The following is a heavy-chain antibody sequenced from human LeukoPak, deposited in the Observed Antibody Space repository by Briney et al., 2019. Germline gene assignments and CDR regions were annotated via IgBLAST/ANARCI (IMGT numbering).Heavy chain of an antibody. V-gene: IGHV3-11*01. D-gene: IGHD3-3*01. Sequence: PGGSLRLSCAASGFTFSDHYMTWIRQAPGKGLEWVSHISGSGSTMYYADSVKGRFTISRDNAKNSLYLQMNSLRVEDTAVYYCARADFWSGYYRGYFDYWGQGTLVTVSS. J-gene: IGHJ4*02. CDR1: GFTFSDHY. CDR3: ARADFWSGYYRGYFDY. CDR2: ISGSGSTM.